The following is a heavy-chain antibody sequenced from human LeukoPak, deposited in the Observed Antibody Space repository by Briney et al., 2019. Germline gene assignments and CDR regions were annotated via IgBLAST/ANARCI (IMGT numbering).Heavy chain of an antibody. D-gene: IGHD3-3*01. J-gene: IGHJ4*02. Sequence: SETLSLTCTVSGGSISSYYWSWIRQPPGKGLEWIGYIYYSGSTNYNPSLKSRVTISVDTSKNQFSLKLSSVTAADTAVYYCARSIGLVTNFDYWGQGTLVTVSS. CDR2: IYYSGST. CDR3: ARSIGLVTNFDY. V-gene: IGHV4-59*01. CDR1: GGSISSYY.